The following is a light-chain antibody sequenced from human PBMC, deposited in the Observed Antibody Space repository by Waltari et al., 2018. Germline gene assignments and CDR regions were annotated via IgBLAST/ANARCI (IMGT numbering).Light chain of an antibody. CDR2: VNSDGSH. Sequence: QLVLTQSPSASASLGASVRLTCTLSSGHTSTVIAWHQQQPGKGPRHFVKVNSDGSHPQGGEIPDRFSGSSSGAERYPPISSLQSEDEADYYCQTGGHGTWVFGGGTKLTVL. V-gene: IGLV4-69*01. CDR1: SGHTSTV. CDR3: QTGGHGTWV. J-gene: IGLJ3*02.